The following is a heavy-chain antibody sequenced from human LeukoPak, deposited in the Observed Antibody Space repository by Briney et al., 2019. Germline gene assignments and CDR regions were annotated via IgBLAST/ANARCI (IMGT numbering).Heavy chain of an antibody. CDR2: IYYSGSS. Sequence: PSETLSLTCTISGGSITSGGYYWSWIRQHPGKGLKWIGYIYYSGSSYYNPSLKRRVTLSVDTSKHQFSLKLSSVAAADTAVYYCATLGLLRGAGFNHATHFDFWGQGTLVTVSS. CDR1: GGSITSGGYY. V-gene: IGHV4-31*03. D-gene: IGHD1-26*01. J-gene: IGHJ4*02. CDR3: ATLGLLRGAGFNHATHFDF.